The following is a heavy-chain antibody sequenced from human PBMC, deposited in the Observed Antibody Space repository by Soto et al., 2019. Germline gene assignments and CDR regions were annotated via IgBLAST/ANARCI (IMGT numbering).Heavy chain of an antibody. CDR3: VLSGSYSGGYFDY. V-gene: IGHV1-3*01. CDR1: GYTFTSYA. J-gene: IGHJ4*02. Sequence: ASVKVSCKASGYTFTSYAMHWVRQAPGQRLEWMGWINAGNGNTKYSQKFQGRVTITRDTSASTAYMELSSLRSEDTAVYYCVLSGSYSGGYFDYWGQGTLVTVSS. D-gene: IGHD1-26*01. CDR2: INAGNGNT.